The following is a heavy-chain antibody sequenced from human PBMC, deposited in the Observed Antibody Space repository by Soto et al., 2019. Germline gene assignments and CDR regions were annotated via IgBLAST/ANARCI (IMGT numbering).Heavy chain of an antibody. CDR2: INSGGRT. Sequence: GGSLRLSCAASGFTFSSYTMNWVRQAPGKGLEWGSGINSGGRTYYADSVKGRFTISRDDSKNTLYLQIISLRAEDTAVYYCGKDLRPDGVWDFEDGGKGTPVTVPS. V-gene: IGHV3-23*01. J-gene: IGHJ4*02. CDR3: GKDLRPDGVWDFED. D-gene: IGHD4-17*01. CDR1: GFTFSSYT.